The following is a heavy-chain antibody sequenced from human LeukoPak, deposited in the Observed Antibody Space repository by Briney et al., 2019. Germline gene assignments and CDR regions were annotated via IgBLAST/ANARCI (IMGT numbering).Heavy chain of an antibody. V-gene: IGHV3-23*01. CDR1: GFTFSSYA. D-gene: IGHD3-16*01. CDR3: AKEGDYVWGDYYYYMDV. J-gene: IGHJ6*03. Sequence: GGSLRLSCAASGFTFSSYAMSWVRQAPGKGLEWVSAISGSGGSTYYTDSVKGRFTISRDNSKNTLYLQMNSLRAEDTAVYYCAKEGDYVWGDYYYYMDVWGKGTTVTVSS. CDR2: ISGSGGST.